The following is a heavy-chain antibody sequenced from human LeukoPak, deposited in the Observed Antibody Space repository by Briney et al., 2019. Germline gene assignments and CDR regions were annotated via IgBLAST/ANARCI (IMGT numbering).Heavy chain of an antibody. Sequence: SVKVSCKASGGTFSSYAISWVRQAPGQGLEWMGGIIPIFGTANYAQKFQGRVTITRNTSISTAYMELSSLRSEDTAVYYCARMHGDYGGAFDIWGQGTMVTVSS. V-gene: IGHV1-69*05. J-gene: IGHJ3*02. CDR2: IIPIFGTA. D-gene: IGHD4-17*01. CDR3: ARMHGDYGGAFDI. CDR1: GGTFSSYA.